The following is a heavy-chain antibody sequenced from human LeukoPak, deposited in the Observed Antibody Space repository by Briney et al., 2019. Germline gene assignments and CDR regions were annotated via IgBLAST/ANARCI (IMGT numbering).Heavy chain of an antibody. CDR1: GFTFSSYG. D-gene: IGHD5-18*01. J-gene: IGHJ4*02. Sequence: GTSLKLSCATSGFTFSSYGMHWVRQAPGKGLECVAAIQFDGTKTYYADSVKGRSTISRDDSKNTVYLQMNSLRAEDTAVYYCSRDLSYGSLDSWGQGTLLTVSS. CDR2: IQFDGTKT. CDR3: SRDLSYGSLDS. V-gene: IGHV3-30*12.